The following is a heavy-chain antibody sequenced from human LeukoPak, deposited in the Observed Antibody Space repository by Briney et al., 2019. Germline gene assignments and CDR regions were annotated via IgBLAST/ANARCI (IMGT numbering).Heavy chain of an antibody. CDR3: AREPITTTSQEFDY. J-gene: IGHJ4*02. CDR2: ISSRSTTI. Sequence: GGSLRLSCAASGFTFSGYSMNWVRQAPGKGLEWVSYISSRSTTIHYADSVKGRFTISRDNAKDSLYLQMNSLRAEDTAVYYCAREPITTTSQEFDYWGQGTLVTVSS. CDR1: GFTFSGYS. V-gene: IGHV3-48*04. D-gene: IGHD1-26*01.